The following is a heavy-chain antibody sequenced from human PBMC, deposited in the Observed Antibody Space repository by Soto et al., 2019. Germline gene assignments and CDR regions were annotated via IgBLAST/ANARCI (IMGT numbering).Heavy chain of an antibody. J-gene: IGHJ4*02. V-gene: IGHV3-21*01. CDR1: GFTFGNYD. D-gene: IGHD6-19*01. CDR3: ARGPTYSSGWYGGDY. CDR2: ISGNGGKI. Sequence: PGGSLRLSCAASGFTFGNYDMSWVRQAPGKGLEWVSTISGNGGKIYYADSVKGRFTISRDNAKNSLYLQMNSLRAEDTAVYYCARGPTYSSGWYGGDYWGQGTLVTVSS.